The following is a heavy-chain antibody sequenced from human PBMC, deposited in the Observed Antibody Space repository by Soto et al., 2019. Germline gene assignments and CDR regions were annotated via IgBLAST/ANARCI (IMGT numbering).Heavy chain of an antibody. CDR1: GGSISSGGYY. D-gene: IGHD3-22*01. Sequence: SETLSLTCTVSGGSISSGGYYLSWIRQHPRKGLEWIGYIYYSGSTYYNPSLKSRVTISVDTSKNQFSLKLSSVTAADTAVYYCARGEYYYDSSGYYYVYWGQGTLVNVSS. V-gene: IGHV4-31*03. CDR2: IYYSGST. CDR3: ARGEYYYDSSGYYYVY. J-gene: IGHJ4*02.